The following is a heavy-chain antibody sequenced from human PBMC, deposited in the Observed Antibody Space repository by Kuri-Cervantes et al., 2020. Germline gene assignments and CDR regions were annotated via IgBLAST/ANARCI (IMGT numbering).Heavy chain of an antibody. CDR2: IYPGDSDT. D-gene: IGHD6-13*01. J-gene: IGHJ3*02. CDR3: ARRKQLVLDAFDI. Sequence: GGSLRLSCKGSGYSFTSYWIGWVRQMPGKGLEWMGVIYPGDSDTRYSPSFQGQVTISADKSISTAYLQWSSLKASDTAMHYCARRKQLVLDAFDIWGQGTMVTVSS. CDR1: GYSFTSYW. V-gene: IGHV5-51*01.